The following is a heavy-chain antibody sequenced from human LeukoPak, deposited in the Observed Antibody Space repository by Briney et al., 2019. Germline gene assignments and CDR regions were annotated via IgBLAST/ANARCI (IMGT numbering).Heavy chain of an antibody. CDR3: ARCIVVVPAASHPEYNWFDP. J-gene: IGHJ5*02. Sequence: GGAPKILWWGSGYSFTSYWIGWVRQAPRKGPEGRGSIYPCCSYTRYRPSFQGQFNISADKSISTAYLQWSSLKASDTAMYYCARCIVVVPAASHPEYNWFDPWGQGTLVTVSS. D-gene: IGHD2-2*01. CDR1: GYSFTSYW. CDR2: IYPCCSYT. V-gene: IGHV5-51*01.